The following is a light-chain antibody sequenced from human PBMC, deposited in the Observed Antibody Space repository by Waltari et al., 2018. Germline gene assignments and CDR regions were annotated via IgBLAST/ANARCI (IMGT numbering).Light chain of an antibody. V-gene: IGKV1-39*01. J-gene: IGKJ1*01. CDR2: GSF. Sequence: DIQMTQSPSSLSASVGDRVPITCRASQSISTYLNWYQQKPGKAPKLLIYGSFSLQSGVPSRFSGSGAGTEFTLTISSLQPEDFTTYICQQSYKTPWTFGQGTKVEIK. CDR1: QSISTY. CDR3: QQSYKTPWT.